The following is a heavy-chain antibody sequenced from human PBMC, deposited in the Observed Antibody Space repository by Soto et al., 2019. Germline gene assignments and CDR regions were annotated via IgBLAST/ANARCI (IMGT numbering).Heavy chain of an antibody. V-gene: IGHV3-21*01. Sequence: VGSLRLSCAASGFTFSSYSMNWVRQAPGKGLEWVSSISSSSSYIYYADSVKGRFTISRDNAKNSLYLQMNSLRAEDTAVYYCARGIAAAGAPVLDVWGQGTTVTVSS. CDR1: GFTFSSYS. CDR3: ARGIAAAGAPVLDV. J-gene: IGHJ6*02. CDR2: ISSSSSYI. D-gene: IGHD6-13*01.